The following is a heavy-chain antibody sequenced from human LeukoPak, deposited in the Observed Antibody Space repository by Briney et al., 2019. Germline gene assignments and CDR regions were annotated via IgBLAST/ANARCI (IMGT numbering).Heavy chain of an antibody. Sequence: PGGSLGLSCAASGFTFSSYEMNWVRQAPGKGLEWVSYISSSGSTIYYADSVKGRFTISRDNAKNSLYLQMNSLRAEDTAVYYCARGGGITMIVVAPPHPVFDYWGQGTLVTVSS. J-gene: IGHJ4*02. CDR1: GFTFSSYE. CDR2: ISSSGSTI. CDR3: ARGGGITMIVVAPPHPVFDY. V-gene: IGHV3-48*03. D-gene: IGHD3-22*01.